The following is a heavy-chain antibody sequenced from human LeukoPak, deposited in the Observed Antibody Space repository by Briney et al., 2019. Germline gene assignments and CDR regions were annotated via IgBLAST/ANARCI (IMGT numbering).Heavy chain of an antibody. D-gene: IGHD1-26*01. CDR1: GLTFSSYA. J-gene: IGHJ4*03. V-gene: IGHV3-23*01. CDR2: ISATGFTT. Sequence: GGSLRLSCAASGLTFSSYAKSWVRQAPGKGLEWISVISATGFTTYHTDSVKGRFTISRDNSKSMLYLQMDGLRAEDTAIYFCTKDVQVGPTRGFFDFWGQGTLVTVSS. CDR3: TKDVQVGPTRGFFDF.